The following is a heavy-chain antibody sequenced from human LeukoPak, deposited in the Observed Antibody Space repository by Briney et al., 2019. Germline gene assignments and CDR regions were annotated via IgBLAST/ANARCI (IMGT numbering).Heavy chain of an antibody. Sequence: SSETLSLTCTVSGGSISSYYWSWIRQPPGKGLEWIGYIYYSGNTNYNPSLKSRVIISVDTSKNQFSLKLSSVTAADTAVYYCARRRGAYLDYWGQGTLVTVSS. CDR2: IYYSGNT. V-gene: IGHV4-59*08. D-gene: IGHD3-16*01. CDR1: GGSISSYY. CDR3: ARRRGAYLDY. J-gene: IGHJ4*02.